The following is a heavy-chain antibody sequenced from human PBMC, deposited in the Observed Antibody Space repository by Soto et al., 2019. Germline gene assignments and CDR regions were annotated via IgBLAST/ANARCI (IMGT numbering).Heavy chain of an antibody. Sequence: GGSLRLSCAASGFTFSSYEMNWVRQAPGKGLEWVGRIKSKTDGGTTDYAAPVKGRFTISRDDSKNTLYLQMNSLKTEDTAVYYCTTEAPLSSFNYYYDSSGYYLDAFDIWGQGTMVTV. V-gene: IGHV3-15*01. CDR3: TTEAPLSSFNYYYDSSGYYLDAFDI. CDR2: IKSKTDGGTT. CDR1: GFTFSSYE. D-gene: IGHD3-22*01. J-gene: IGHJ3*02.